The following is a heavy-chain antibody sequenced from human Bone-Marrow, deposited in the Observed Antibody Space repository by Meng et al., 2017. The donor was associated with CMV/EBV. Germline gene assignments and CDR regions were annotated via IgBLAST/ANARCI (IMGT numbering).Heavy chain of an antibody. V-gene: IGHV3-30*04. D-gene: IGHD3-9*01. CDR2: ISYDGSNK. Sequence: GESLKISCAASGFTFSSYAMHWVRQAPGKGLEWVAVISYDGSNKYYADSVKGRFTISRDNSKNTLYLQMNSPRAEDTAVYYCAREGNELRYFDWLLFVWGQGTLVTVSS. J-gene: IGHJ4*02. CDR1: GFTFSSYA. CDR3: AREGNELRYFDWLLFV.